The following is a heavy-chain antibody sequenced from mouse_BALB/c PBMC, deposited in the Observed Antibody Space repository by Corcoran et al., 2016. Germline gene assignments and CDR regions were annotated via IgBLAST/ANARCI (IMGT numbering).Heavy chain of an antibody. Sequence: EVQLQQSGPALVKPGASVKISCKASGYTITDYNLHWVKQGHGKSLEWIGYIYPYNGGTGYNQKFKSKATLTVDNSSSTAYMELRSLTSEDAAGCYCARHDYDALDYWGQGTTLTVSS. J-gene: IGHJ2*01. CDR2: IYPYNGGT. V-gene: IGHV1S29*02. D-gene: IGHD2-4*01. CDR1: GYTITDYN. CDR3: ARHDYDALDY.